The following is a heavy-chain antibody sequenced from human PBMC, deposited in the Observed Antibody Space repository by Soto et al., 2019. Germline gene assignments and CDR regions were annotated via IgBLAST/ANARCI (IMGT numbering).Heavy chain of an antibody. CDR1: GFTFSSYG. Sequence: GGSLRLSCAASGFTFSSYGMHWVRQAPGKGLEWVAVISYDGSNKYYADSVKGRFTISRDNSKNTLYLQMNSLRAEDTAVYYCAKPGALSDFWEPERYYYYMDVWGKGTTVTVSS. D-gene: IGHD3-3*01. CDR3: AKPGALSDFWEPERYYYYMDV. CDR2: ISYDGSNK. V-gene: IGHV3-30*18. J-gene: IGHJ6*03.